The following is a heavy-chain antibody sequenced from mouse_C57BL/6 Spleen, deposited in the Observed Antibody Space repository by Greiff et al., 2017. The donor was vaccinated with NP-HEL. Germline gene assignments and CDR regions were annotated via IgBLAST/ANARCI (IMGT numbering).Heavy chain of an antibody. Sequence: QVQLKESGAELVRPGTSVKVSCKASGYAFTNYLIEWVKQRPGQGLEWIGVINPGSGGTNYNEKFKGKATLTADKSSSTAYMQLSSLTSEDSAVYFCARAYYSHYFDYWGQGTTLTVSS. CDR2: INPGSGGT. CDR3: ARAYYSHYFDY. V-gene: IGHV1-54*01. CDR1: GYAFTNYL. D-gene: IGHD2-12*01. J-gene: IGHJ2*01.